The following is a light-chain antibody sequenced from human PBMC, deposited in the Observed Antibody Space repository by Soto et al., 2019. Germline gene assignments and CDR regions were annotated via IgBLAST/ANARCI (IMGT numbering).Light chain of an antibody. CDR2: DAS. V-gene: IGKV3-11*01. Sequence: EIVLAQCPATLSLSPGERVTLSCRASQNVSTYLAWYQQKPGQAPRLLIYDASDRATGIPARFSGSGSGTDFTLTISSPEPEDSAVYYCQQRTNWLTFGPGTKVDIK. J-gene: IGKJ3*01. CDR3: QQRTNWLT. CDR1: QNVSTY.